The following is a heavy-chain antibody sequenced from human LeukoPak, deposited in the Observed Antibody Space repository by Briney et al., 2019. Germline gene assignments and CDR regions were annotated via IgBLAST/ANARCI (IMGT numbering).Heavy chain of an antibody. Sequence: SETLSLTCTVSGGSISSYYWSWIRQSAGKGLEWIGRIYTSGSTNYNPSLKSRVTMSVDTSKNQFSLKLSSVTAADTAVYYCAREIRTYGDYVKPFDYWGQGTLVTVSS. CDR1: GGSISSYY. CDR3: AREIRTYGDYVKPFDY. J-gene: IGHJ4*02. D-gene: IGHD4-17*01. CDR2: IYTSGST. V-gene: IGHV4-4*07.